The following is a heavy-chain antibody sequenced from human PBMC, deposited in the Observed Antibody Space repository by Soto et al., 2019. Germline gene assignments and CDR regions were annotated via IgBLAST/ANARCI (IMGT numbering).Heavy chain of an antibody. J-gene: IGHJ5*02. V-gene: IGHV4-59*12. CDR1: GLSISSYY. Sequence: SETLSLTCTVYGLSISSYYWILIRKPPGKGLEWIGCIYSTGSANHNPSLKSRVTMSVDTSKNQVSLKLTSVTAADAGVYYCARDDYYDSNNWFDPWGQGILVTVS. D-gene: IGHD3-9*01. CDR2: IYSTGSA. CDR3: ARDDYYDSNNWFDP.